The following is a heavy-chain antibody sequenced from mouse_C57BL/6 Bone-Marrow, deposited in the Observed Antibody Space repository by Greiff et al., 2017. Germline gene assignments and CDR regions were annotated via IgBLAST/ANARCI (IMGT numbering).Heavy chain of an antibody. CDR3: ARAPLTGGWYFDV. Sequence: QVQLQQSGAELARPGASVKLSCKASGYTFTSYGISWVKQRTGQGLEWIGEIYPRSGNTYYNEKFKGKATLTADKSSSTAYMGLRSLTSEDSAVYFCARAPLTGGWYFDVWGTGTTVTVSS. V-gene: IGHV1-81*01. D-gene: IGHD4-1*01. J-gene: IGHJ1*03. CDR2: IYPRSGNT. CDR1: GYTFTSYG.